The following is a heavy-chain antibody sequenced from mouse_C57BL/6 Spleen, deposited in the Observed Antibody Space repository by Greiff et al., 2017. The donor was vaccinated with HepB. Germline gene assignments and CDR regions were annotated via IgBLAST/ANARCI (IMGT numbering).Heavy chain of an antibody. CDR2: IDPETGGT. V-gene: IGHV1-15*01. CDR1: GYTFTDYE. D-gene: IGHD1-1*01. Sequence: QVQLQQSGAELVRPGASVTLSCKASGYTFTDYEMHWVKQTPVHGLEWIGAIDPETGGTAYNQKFKGKAILTADKSSSTAYMELRSLTSEDSAVYYCTRGWYYGSFDYWGQGTTLTVSS. J-gene: IGHJ2*01. CDR3: TRGWYYGSFDY.